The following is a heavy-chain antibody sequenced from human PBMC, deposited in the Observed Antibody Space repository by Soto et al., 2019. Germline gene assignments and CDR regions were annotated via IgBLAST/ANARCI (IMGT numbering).Heavy chain of an antibody. CDR3: ARDINGVLPHVPYYGMDV. CDR2: IYSGGST. J-gene: IGHJ6*02. D-gene: IGHD2-8*01. V-gene: IGHV3-66*01. Sequence: GGSLRLSCAASGVTVSSNYMSWVRQAPGKGLEWVSVIYSGGSTYYADSVKGRFTISRDNSKNTLYLQMNSLRAEDTAVYYCARDINGVLPHVPYYGMDVWGQGTTVTVSS. CDR1: GVTVSSNY.